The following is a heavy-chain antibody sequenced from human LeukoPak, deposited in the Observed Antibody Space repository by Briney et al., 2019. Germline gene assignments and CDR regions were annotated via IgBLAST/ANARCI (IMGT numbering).Heavy chain of an antibody. V-gene: IGHV4-31*03. CDR3: ARGKHYDYVWGSYLQGYFDY. Sequence: KPSETLSLTCTVSGGSISSGGYYWSWIRQHPGKGLEWIGYIYYSGSTYYNPSLKSRVTISVDTSKNQFSLKLSSVTAADTAVYYCARGKHYDYVWGSYLQGYFDYWGQGTLVTVSS. CDR2: IYYSGST. CDR1: GGSISSGGYY. J-gene: IGHJ4*02. D-gene: IGHD3-16*02.